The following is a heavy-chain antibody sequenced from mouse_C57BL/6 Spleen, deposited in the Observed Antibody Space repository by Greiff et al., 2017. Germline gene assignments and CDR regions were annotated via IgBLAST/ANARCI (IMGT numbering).Heavy chain of an antibody. CDR2: ISYDGSN. CDR3: ARGRDRYFDV. D-gene: IGHD3-3*01. V-gene: IGHV3-6*01. CDR1: GYSITSGYY. Sequence: EVQVVESGPGLVKPSQSLSLTCSVTGYSITSGYYWNWIRQFPGNKLEWMGYISYDGSNNYNPSLKNRISITRDTSKNQFFLKLNSVTTEDTATYYCARGRDRYFDVWGTGTTVTVSS. J-gene: IGHJ1*03.